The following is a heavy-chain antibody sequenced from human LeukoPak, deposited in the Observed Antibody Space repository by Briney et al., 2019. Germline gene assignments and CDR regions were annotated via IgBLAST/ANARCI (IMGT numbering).Heavy chain of an antibody. V-gene: IGHV1-2*02. CDR3: ARESRSACFDY. D-gene: IGHD3-10*01. CDR1: GYTFTGYY. CDR2: INPNSGGT. Sequence: ASVKVSCKASGYTFTGYYMHWVRQAPGQGLEWMGWINPNSGGTNYAQKFQGRVTMTRDTSISTAYLQWSSLKASDTAMYYCARESRSACFDYWGQGTLVTVSS. J-gene: IGHJ4*02.